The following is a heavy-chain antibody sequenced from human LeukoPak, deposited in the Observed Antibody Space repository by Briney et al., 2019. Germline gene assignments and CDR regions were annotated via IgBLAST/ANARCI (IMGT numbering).Heavy chain of an antibody. Sequence: AGGSLRLSCAASGFTFSSYAMHWVRQAPGKGLEWVAVISYDGSNKYYADSVKGRFTISRDNSKNTLSLQMNSLRAGDTAVYYCAKELRFMDMGEWFDSWGQGTLVTVSS. D-gene: IGHD3-3*01. CDR2: ISYDGSNK. CDR1: GFTFSSYA. V-gene: IGHV3-30*14. CDR3: AKELRFMDMGEWFDS. J-gene: IGHJ5*01.